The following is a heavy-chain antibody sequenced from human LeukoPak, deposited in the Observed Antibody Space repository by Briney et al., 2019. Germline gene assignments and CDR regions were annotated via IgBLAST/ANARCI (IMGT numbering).Heavy chain of an antibody. CDR2: ISSSSSTI. V-gene: IGHV3-48*01. D-gene: IGHD3-3*01. CDR1: GFTFSSYS. Sequence: GGSLRLSCAASGFTFSSYSMNWVRQAPGKGLEWVSYISSSSSTIYYADSVKGRFTISRDNAKSSLYLQMNSLRAEDTAVYYCAKGGLFWSGYYTGFDPWGQGTLVTVSS. CDR3: AKGGLFWSGYYTGFDP. J-gene: IGHJ5*02.